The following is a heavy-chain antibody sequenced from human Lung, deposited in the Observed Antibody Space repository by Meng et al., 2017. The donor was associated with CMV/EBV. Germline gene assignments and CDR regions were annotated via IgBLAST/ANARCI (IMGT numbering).Heavy chain of an antibody. Sequence: SETLSLTCTVSGGSISSYYWSWIRQPPGKGLEWIGYIYYSGSTNYNPSLKSRVTISVDTSKNQFSLKLSSVTAADTAAYYCARGGYYDFWSGYSYYYYYGMDVWGQGTTVTVSS. D-gene: IGHD3-3*01. V-gene: IGHV4-59*01. CDR2: IYYSGST. J-gene: IGHJ6*02. CDR3: ARGGYYDFWSGYSYYYYYGMDV. CDR1: GGSISSYY.